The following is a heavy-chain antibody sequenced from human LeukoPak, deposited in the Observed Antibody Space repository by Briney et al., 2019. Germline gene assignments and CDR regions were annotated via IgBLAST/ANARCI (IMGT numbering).Heavy chain of an antibody. V-gene: IGHV1-46*01. J-gene: IGHJ4*02. CDR3: ARETAAYYDILTGEYYFDY. CDR2: INPSGGST. D-gene: IGHD3-9*01. Sequence: GASVKVSCKASGYTFTSYYMHWVRQAPGQGLEWMGIINPSGGSTSYAQKFQGRVTMTRDTSTSTVYMELSSLRSEDTAVYYCARETAAYYDILTGEYYFDYWGQGTLVTVSS. CDR1: GYTFTSYY.